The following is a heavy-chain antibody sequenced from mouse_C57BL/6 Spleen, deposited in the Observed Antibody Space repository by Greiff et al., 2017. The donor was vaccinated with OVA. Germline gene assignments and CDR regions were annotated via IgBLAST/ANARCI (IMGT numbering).Heavy chain of an antibody. CDR1: GYTFTSYW. CDR3: ARYRTAPYALDY. CDR2: IEPSDSET. D-gene: IGHD3-2*01. V-gene: IGHV1-52*01. Sequence: QVQLQQPGAELVRPGSSVKLSCKASGYTFTSYWLHWVKQRPIQGLEWIGNIEPSDSETPYNQKFKDKATLTVDKSSSPAYMQLSSLTSAASAVYYGARYRTAPYALDYWGQGTSVTVSS. J-gene: IGHJ4*01.